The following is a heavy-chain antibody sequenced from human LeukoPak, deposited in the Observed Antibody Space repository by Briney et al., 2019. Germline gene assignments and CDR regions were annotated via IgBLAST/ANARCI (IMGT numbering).Heavy chain of an antibody. Sequence: GGSLRLSCAASGFTFSSYAMTWVRQAPGKGLEWVSGISGSGGTTYHADSVKGRFTTSRDNSKNTLYLQTNSLRAEDTAVYYCAKMGGSWGVRCSWWFDPWGQGTLVTVSS. CDR1: GFTFSSYA. CDR2: ISGSGGTT. J-gene: IGHJ5*02. D-gene: IGHD3-16*01. V-gene: IGHV3-23*01. CDR3: AKMGGSWGVRCSWWFDP.